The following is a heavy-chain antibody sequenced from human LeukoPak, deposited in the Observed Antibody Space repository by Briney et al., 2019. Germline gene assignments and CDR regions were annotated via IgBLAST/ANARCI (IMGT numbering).Heavy chain of an antibody. CDR1: GYTFTSYG. Sequence: ASVKVSCKASGYTFTSYGISWVRQAPGQGLEWMGWISAYNGNTNYAQKLQGRVTMTTDTSTSTAHMELRSLRSDDTAVYYCARTGWSGLWHYYYYMDVWGKGTTVTVSS. J-gene: IGHJ6*03. CDR2: ISAYNGNT. D-gene: IGHD3-3*01. CDR3: ARTGWSGLWHYYYYMDV. V-gene: IGHV1-18*01.